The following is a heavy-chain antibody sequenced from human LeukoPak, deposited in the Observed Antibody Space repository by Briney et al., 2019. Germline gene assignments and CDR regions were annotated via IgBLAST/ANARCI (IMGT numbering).Heavy chain of an antibody. V-gene: IGHV1-2*02. D-gene: IGHD2/OR15-2a*01. J-gene: IGHJ6*03. Sequence: GASVKVSCKASGYTFTDHYLHWVRQAPGQGLEWMGWIDCNSGGTRYGQNFQGRVALTRDTSINTAYMELSSLKSDDTAVYYCARDLVIGISGGFYSYMDVWGKGTTVTVSS. CDR3: ARDLVIGISGGFYSYMDV. CDR2: IDCNSGGT. CDR1: GYTFTDHY.